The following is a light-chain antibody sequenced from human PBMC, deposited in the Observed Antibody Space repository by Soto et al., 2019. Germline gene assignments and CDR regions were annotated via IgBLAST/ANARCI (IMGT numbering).Light chain of an antibody. CDR1: SSDVSDYNY. CDR3: SSYTSSSTRV. J-gene: IGLJ1*01. CDR2: DVS. Sequence: QSALTQPASVPGSPGQSITISCTGTSSDVSDYNYVSWYQQHPGKAPKLMIYDVSNRPSGVSNRFSGSKSGNTASLTISGLQAEDEADYYCSSYTSSSTRVFGTGTKLTVL. V-gene: IGLV2-14*01.